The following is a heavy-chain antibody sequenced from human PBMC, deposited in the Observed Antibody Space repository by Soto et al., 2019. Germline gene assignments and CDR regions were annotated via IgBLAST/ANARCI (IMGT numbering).Heavy chain of an antibody. CDR3: AKSLSGRCSSTSCYTPTQY. J-gene: IGHJ4*02. CDR2: INAGNGNT. D-gene: IGHD2-2*02. V-gene: IGHV1-3*01. CDR1: GYTFTSYA. Sequence: GASVKVSCKASGYTFTSYAMHWVRQAPGQRLEWMGWINAGNGNTKYSQKFQGRVTITRDTSASTAYMELSSLRSEDTAVYYCAKSLSGRCSSTSCYTPTQYWGQGTLVTVSS.